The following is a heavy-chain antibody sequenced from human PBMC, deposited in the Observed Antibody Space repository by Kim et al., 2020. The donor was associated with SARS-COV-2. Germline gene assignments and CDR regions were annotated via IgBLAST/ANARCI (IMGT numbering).Heavy chain of an antibody. CDR3: ARGNNYYYYGMDV. Sequence: SETLSLTCTVSGGSISSGGYYWSWIRQHPGKGLEWIGYIYYSGSTYYNPSLKSRVTISVDTSKNQFSLKLSSVTAADTAVYYCARGNNYYYYGMDVWGQGTTVTVSS. CDR2: IYYSGST. CDR1: GGSISSGGYY. V-gene: IGHV4-31*03. J-gene: IGHJ6*02.